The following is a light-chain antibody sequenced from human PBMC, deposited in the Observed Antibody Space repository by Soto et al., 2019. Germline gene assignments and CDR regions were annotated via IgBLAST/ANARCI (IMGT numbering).Light chain of an antibody. CDR2: GAS. CDR1: QSVRNN. CDR3: QHYNNWPPAWT. V-gene: IGKV3-15*01. Sequence: EIVMTQSPATLSVSPGERATLSCRASQSVRNNLAWYQQKPGQAPRLLIYGASTRATGIPARFSGSGSGTEFTLTISSLQSEDFAFYYCQHYNNWPPAWTFGQGTKVEIK. J-gene: IGKJ1*01.